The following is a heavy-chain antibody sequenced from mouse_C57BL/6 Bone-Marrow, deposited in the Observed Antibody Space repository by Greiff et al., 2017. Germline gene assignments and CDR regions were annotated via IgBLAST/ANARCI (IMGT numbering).Heavy chain of an antibody. CDR1: GYTFTSYW. CDR3: ARGLYYYGSSKYYYAMDY. J-gene: IGHJ4*01. V-gene: IGHV1-53*01. CDR2: INPSNGGT. D-gene: IGHD1-1*01. Sequence: VQLQQPGTELVKPGASVKLSCKASGYTFTSYWMHWVKQRPGQGLEWIGNINPSNGGTNYNEKFKSKATLTVDKSSSTAYMQLSSLTSEDSAVYYCARGLYYYGSSKYYYAMDYRGQGTSVTVSS.